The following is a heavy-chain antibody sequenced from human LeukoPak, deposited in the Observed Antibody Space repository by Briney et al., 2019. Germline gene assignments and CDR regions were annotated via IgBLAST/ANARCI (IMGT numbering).Heavy chain of an antibody. V-gene: IGHV3-23*01. D-gene: IGHD6-13*01. Sequence: PGGTLRLSCTASGFTFSSYGMTCVRQAPGKGLEWVSAISGSGGSTYYADSVKGRFTISRDNSKNTLYLQMNSLRAEDTAVYYCAKDRPTVYSSSWLHFLDSWGQGTLVTVSS. CDR2: ISGSGGST. CDR3: AKDRPTVYSSSWLHFLDS. J-gene: IGHJ4*02. CDR1: GFTFSSYG.